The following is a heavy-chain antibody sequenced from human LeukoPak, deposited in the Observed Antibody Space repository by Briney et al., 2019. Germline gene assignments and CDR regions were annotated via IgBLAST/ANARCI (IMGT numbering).Heavy chain of an antibody. CDR1: GFTVSNNY. D-gene: IGHD6-19*01. CDR2: IYSGGNT. J-gene: IGHJ4*02. V-gene: IGHV3-53*01. CDR3: ATMGTSDWSFDS. Sequence: GGSLRLSCAASGFTVSNNYMSWVRQAPGEGLEWVSVIYSGGNTYLTDSVKGRFTISRDSSKNTLYLQMNSLRAEDTAVYYCATMGTSDWSFDSWGQGTLVTVSS.